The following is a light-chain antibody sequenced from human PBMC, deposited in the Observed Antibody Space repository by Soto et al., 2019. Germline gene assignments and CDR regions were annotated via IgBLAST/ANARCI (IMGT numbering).Light chain of an antibody. CDR2: GAS. CDR1: QSVSSN. J-gene: IGKJ4*01. Sequence: ESVLTQSTGTLSLSPGERPTFSCRASQSVSSNYLAWYQQKPGQAPRLLIHGASTRATGIPARFSGSGSGTEFTLTISSLQSEDFAVYYCQQYNYWPPLTFGGGTKVDI. CDR3: QQYNYWPPLT. V-gene: IGKV3-15*01.